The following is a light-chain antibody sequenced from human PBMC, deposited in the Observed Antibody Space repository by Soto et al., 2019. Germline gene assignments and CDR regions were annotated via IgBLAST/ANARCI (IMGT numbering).Light chain of an antibody. CDR2: QTS. Sequence: DIVLTQSPATLSSFPGYRLTLSCRASQYINTRLAWYQHRPGQAPRPLIYQTSIRAAGIPARFSASGSGTDFTLTISDVQPEDFALYYCHQRQSWPRTFGQGTTGDIK. CDR3: HQRQSWPRT. J-gene: IGKJ1*01. CDR1: QYINTR. V-gene: IGKV3-11*01.